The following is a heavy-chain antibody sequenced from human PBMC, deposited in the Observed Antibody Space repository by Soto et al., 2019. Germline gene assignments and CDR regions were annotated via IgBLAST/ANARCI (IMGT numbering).Heavy chain of an antibody. Sequence: PGGSLRLSCAASGFTFSSYSISWVRQAPWKGLEWVSAISGSGGSTYYADSVKGRFTISRDNSKNTLYLQMNSLRAEDTAVYYCAKRERFLEWSQNWFDPLGQGTLVTVCS. V-gene: IGHV3-23*01. CDR3: AKRERFLEWSQNWFDP. CDR1: GFTFSSYS. CDR2: ISGSGGST. J-gene: IGHJ5*02. D-gene: IGHD3-3*01.